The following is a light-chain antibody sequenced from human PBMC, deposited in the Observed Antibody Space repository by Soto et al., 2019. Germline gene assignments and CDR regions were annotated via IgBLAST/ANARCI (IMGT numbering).Light chain of an antibody. Sequence: EIVLTQSPGTLSLSPGERATLSCRASQSISSNYLAWYQQKPGQAPRLLIYGASSRATGITDRFSGSGSGTDFTLTISRLEPEDFAVYYCQQYGPSVTLGGGTKVDIK. CDR2: GAS. CDR3: QQYGPSVT. J-gene: IGKJ4*01. V-gene: IGKV3-20*01. CDR1: QSISSNY.